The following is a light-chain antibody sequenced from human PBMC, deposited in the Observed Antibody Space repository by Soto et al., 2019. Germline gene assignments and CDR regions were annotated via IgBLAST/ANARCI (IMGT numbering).Light chain of an antibody. Sequence: EIVLTQSPGTLSLSPGERATLSCRASQSVSSSYLAWYQQKPGQAPRLLIYGASSRATGIPDRFSGSGSVTVFSLTMSRLEPEDFDENYCQLDGRTFCQGTKV. CDR3: QLDGRT. CDR2: GAS. V-gene: IGKV3-20*01. J-gene: IGKJ1*01. CDR1: QSVSSSY.